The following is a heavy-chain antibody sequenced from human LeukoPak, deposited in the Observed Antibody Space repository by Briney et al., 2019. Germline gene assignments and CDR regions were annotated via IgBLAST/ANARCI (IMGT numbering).Heavy chain of an antibody. CDR2: IKQDGSEK. CDR3: ARGHSGYDHFDY. CDR1: GFTFSSDW. D-gene: IGHD5-12*01. V-gene: IGHV3-7*01. J-gene: IGHJ4*02. Sequence: GGSLRLSCAASGFTFSSDWMSWVRQAPGKGLEWVANIKQDGSEKYYVDSVKGRFTISRDNAKNSLYLQMNSLRAEDTAVYYCARGHSGYDHFDYWGQGTLVTVSS.